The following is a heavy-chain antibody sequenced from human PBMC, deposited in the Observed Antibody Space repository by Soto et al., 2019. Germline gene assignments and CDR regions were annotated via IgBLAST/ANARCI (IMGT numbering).Heavy chain of an antibody. CDR1: GGTFSSYA. CDR3: ARCAYSSSWYGRWGYNWFDP. J-gene: IGHJ5*02. D-gene: IGHD6-13*01. Sequence: SVKVSCKASGGTFSSYAISWVRQAPGQGLEWMGGIIPIFGTANYAQKFQGRVTITADESTSTAYMELSSLRSEDTAVYYCARCAYSSSWYGRWGYNWFDPWGQGTLVTVSS. V-gene: IGHV1-69*13. CDR2: IIPIFGTA.